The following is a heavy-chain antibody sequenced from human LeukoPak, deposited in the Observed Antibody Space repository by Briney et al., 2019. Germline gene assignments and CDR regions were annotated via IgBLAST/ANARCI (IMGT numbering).Heavy chain of an antibody. Sequence: PSETLSLTCAVYGGSFSGYYWSWIRQPPGKGLEWIGEINHSGSTNYNPSLKSRVTISVDTSKSQFSLKLSSVTAADTAVYYCARPYDFWSGYNYFDYWGQGILVTVSS. V-gene: IGHV4-34*01. J-gene: IGHJ4*02. CDR1: GGSFSGYY. CDR3: ARPYDFWSGYNYFDY. CDR2: INHSGST. D-gene: IGHD3-3*01.